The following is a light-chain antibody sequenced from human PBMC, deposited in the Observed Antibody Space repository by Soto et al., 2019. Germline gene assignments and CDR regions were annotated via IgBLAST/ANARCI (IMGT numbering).Light chain of an antibody. CDR1: QSVSSNY. J-gene: IGKJ1*01. Sequence: EIVLTQSPGTLSLSPGERATLSCRASQSVSSNYLAWYQQKPGQAPRLLIYGASSRATGIPDRFSGSGSGTDFTLTISILEPEDFAVYYCQQYISSPRTFGQGTKVEIK. CDR2: GAS. V-gene: IGKV3-20*01. CDR3: QQYISSPRT.